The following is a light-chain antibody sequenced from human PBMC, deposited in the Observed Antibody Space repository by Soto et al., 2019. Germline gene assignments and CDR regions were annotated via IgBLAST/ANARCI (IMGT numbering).Light chain of an antibody. J-gene: IGKJ4*01. Sequence: DIVLTQSPGTLSLSPGESVTLSCRASQSVSSSHLAWYQQKPGQAPRLFIYGASRRATGIPDRFSGSGSGTAFTLTISRLQPEDFAVYSCQHYGNSLTFGGGTKVEI. CDR3: QHYGNSLT. V-gene: IGKV3-20*01. CDR1: QSVSSSH. CDR2: GAS.